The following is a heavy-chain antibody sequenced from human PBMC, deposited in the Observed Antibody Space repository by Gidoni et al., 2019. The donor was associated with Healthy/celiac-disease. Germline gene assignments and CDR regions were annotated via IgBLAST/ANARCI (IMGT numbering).Heavy chain of an antibody. CDR1: GFTFSDHY. D-gene: IGHD2-15*01. CDR2: TRNKANSYTT. V-gene: IGHV3-72*01. CDR3: ARVAVGRSKTFDY. J-gene: IGHJ4*02. Sequence: EVQLVESGGGLVQPGGSLRLSCAASGFTFSDHYMDWVRQAPGKGLEWVGRTRNKANSYTTEYAASVKGRFTISRDDSKNSLYLQMNSLKTEDTAVYYCARVAVGRSKTFDYWGQGTLVTVSS.